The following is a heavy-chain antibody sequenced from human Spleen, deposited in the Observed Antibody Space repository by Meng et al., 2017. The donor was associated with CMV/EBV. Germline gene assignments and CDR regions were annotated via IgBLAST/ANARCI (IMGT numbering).Heavy chain of an antibody. V-gene: IGHV1-2*02. CDR2: INPNSGGT. J-gene: IGHJ4*02. D-gene: IGHD2-2*02. CDR1: GYTLTGHT. CDR3: AREGCSSSNCYNDYFDY. Sequence: ASVKVSCKASGYTLTGHTMHWVRQAPGQGLEWMGWINPNSGGTNYAQKFQGRITMTGDTSITTAYMELSRLRSDDMAVYHCAREGCSSSNCYNDYFDYWGQGTLVTVS.